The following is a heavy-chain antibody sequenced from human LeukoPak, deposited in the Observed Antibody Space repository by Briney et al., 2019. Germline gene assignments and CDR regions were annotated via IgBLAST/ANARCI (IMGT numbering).Heavy chain of an antibody. V-gene: IGHV3-21*01. CDR1: GFTFSNYY. CDR2: ISSSSSYI. Sequence: GGSLRLSCAASGFTFSNYYMNWVRQAPGKGLEWVSSISSSSSYIYYADSVKGRFTISRDNAKNSLYLQMNSLRAEDTAVYYCARDSLDGGATDYWGQGTLVTVSS. J-gene: IGHJ4*02. D-gene: IGHD1-1*01. CDR3: ARDSLDGGATDY.